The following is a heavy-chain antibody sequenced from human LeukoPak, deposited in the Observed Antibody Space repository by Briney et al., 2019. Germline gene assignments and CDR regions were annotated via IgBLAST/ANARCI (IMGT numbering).Heavy chain of an antibody. V-gene: IGHV1-3*01. Sequence: ASVKVSCKASGYTFTSYAMHWVRQAPGQRLEWMGWINAGNGNTKHSQKFQGRVTITGDTSASTAYMELSSLRSEDTAVYYCARDRWAYGHFDYWGQGTLVTVSS. D-gene: IGHD4-17*01. CDR2: INAGNGNT. CDR1: GYTFTSYA. CDR3: ARDRWAYGHFDY. J-gene: IGHJ4*02.